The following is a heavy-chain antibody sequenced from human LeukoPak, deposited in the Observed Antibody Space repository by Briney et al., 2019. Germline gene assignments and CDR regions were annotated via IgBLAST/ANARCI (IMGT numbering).Heavy chain of an antibody. CDR2: IIPILGIA. Sequence: SVKVSCKASGGTFSSYAISWVRQAPGQGLEWMGRIIPILGIANYAQKFQGRVTITADKSTSTAYMELSSLRSEDTAVYYCASEPNIAVAVSDWFDPWGQGTLVTVSS. CDR1: GGTFSSYA. J-gene: IGHJ5*02. D-gene: IGHD6-19*01. CDR3: ASEPNIAVAVSDWFDP. V-gene: IGHV1-69*04.